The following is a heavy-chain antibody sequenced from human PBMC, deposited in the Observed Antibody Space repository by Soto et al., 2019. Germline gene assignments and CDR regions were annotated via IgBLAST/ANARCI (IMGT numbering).Heavy chain of an antibody. J-gene: IGHJ6*02. Sequence: QVQLQESGPGLVKPSETLSLTCTVSGGSISSYYWSWIRQPPGKGLEWIGYIYSSGSTNYNPSLNIRVTVPVDTAKNQFPLKLSSATAADTAVYYCARASWLRLPYDMDVWGQGTTVTVSS. D-gene: IGHD5-12*01. CDR2: IYSSGST. CDR1: GGSISSYY. CDR3: ARASWLRLPYDMDV. V-gene: IGHV4-59*01.